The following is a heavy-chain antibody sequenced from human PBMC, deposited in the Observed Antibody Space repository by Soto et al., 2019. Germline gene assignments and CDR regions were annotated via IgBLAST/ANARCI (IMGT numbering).Heavy chain of an antibody. J-gene: IGHJ6*02. Sequence: QVQLVESGGGVVQPGRSLRLSCAASGFTFSSYGMHWVRQAPGKGLEWVAVISYAGSNKYYADSVKGRFTISRDNSKNTLYLQMNSLRAEDTAVYYCAKDLGLQTYYYGMDVWGQGTTVTVSS. CDR3: AKDLGLQTYYYGMDV. CDR1: GFTFSSYG. D-gene: IGHD3-16*01. V-gene: IGHV3-30*18. CDR2: ISYAGSNK.